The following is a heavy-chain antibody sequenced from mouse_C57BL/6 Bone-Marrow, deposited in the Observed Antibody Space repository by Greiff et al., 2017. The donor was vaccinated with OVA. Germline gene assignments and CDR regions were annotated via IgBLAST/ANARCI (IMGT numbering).Heavy chain of an antibody. V-gene: IGHV5-17*01. CDR2: ISSGSSTI. CDR1: GFTFSDYG. D-gene: IGHD1-1*01. CDR3: ARGVYGSSPYWYFDV. Sequence: EVKVVESGGGLVKPGGSLKLSCAASGFTFSDYGMHWVRQAPEKGLEWVAYISSGSSTIYYADTVKGRFTISRDNAKNTLFLQMTSLRSEDTAMYYCARGVYGSSPYWYFDVWGTGTTVTVSS. J-gene: IGHJ1*03.